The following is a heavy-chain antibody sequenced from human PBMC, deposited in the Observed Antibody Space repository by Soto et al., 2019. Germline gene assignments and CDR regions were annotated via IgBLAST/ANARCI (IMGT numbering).Heavy chain of an antibody. CDR2: IYYSGST. Sequence: SETLSLTCTVSGGSISSYYWSWIRQPPGKGLEWIGYIYYSGSTNYNPSLKSRVTISVDTSKNQFSLKLSSVTAADTAVYYCGRGGYCTNGVCPNFDYWGQGTLVTVSS. V-gene: IGHV4-59*01. CDR1: GGSISSYY. J-gene: IGHJ4*02. CDR3: GRGGYCTNGVCPNFDY. D-gene: IGHD2-8*01.